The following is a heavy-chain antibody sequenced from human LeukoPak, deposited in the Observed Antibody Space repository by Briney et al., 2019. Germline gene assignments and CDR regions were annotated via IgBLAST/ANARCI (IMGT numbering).Heavy chain of an antibody. CDR3: ARVTLGGTPYYYMDV. CDR1: VFTFISYS. CDR2: ISSSSSYI. J-gene: IGHJ6*03. D-gene: IGHD1-14*01. Sequence: GGSLRLSCAASVFTFISYSINGVRQAPGKGLEGVSSISSSSSYIFYADSLKGRFTISRDNAKNSLYLQMNSLRAEDTAVYYRARVTLGGTPYYYMDVWGKGTTVTVSS. V-gene: IGHV3-21*01.